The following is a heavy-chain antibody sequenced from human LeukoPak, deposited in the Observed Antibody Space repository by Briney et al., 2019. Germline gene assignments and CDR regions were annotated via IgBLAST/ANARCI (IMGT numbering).Heavy chain of an antibody. V-gene: IGHV3-23*01. CDR1: GITLSNYA. CDR3: ARRGIVIRGLLIIGFHKEAYYFDY. CDR2: ISGGAIST. Sequence: GGSLRLSCVVSGITLSNYAMSWVRQAPGKGLEWVSGISGGAISTNYADSVTGRFTISRDNSLNTLYLQMNSLRAEDTAVYFCARRGIVIRGLLIIGFHKEAYYFDYWGQGILVTVSS. J-gene: IGHJ4*02. D-gene: IGHD3-10*01.